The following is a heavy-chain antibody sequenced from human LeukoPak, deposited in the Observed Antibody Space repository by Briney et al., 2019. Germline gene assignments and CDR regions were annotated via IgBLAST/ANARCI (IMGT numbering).Heavy chain of an antibody. Sequence: SETLSLTCTVSGGSVNSYYWSWIRQPPGKGLEWLGYISYSGSTNYNPSLKSRVTISVDMSKNQFSLKLSSVTAADTAVYYCARGRGDYYDSPYYYYMDVWGKGTTVTVSS. CDR1: GGSVNSYY. CDR2: ISYSGST. CDR3: ARGRGDYYDSPYYYYMDV. V-gene: IGHV4-59*02. D-gene: IGHD3-22*01. J-gene: IGHJ6*03.